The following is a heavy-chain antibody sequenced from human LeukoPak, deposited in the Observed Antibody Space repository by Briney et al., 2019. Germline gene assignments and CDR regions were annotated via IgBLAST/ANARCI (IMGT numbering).Heavy chain of an antibody. D-gene: IGHD1-1*01. CDR2: IHNSGST. V-gene: IGHV4-59*01. CDR1: GGSISNYY. J-gene: IGHJ4*02. CDR3: ARGGGWGNWNDAVDY. Sequence: SETLSLTCTVSGGSISNYYWSWIRQAPGKGLEWIGYIHNSGSTKYNPSLKSPVSISVDTSKNQFSLKVNSVTAADTAVYYCARGGGWGNWNDAVDYWGQGTLVTVSS.